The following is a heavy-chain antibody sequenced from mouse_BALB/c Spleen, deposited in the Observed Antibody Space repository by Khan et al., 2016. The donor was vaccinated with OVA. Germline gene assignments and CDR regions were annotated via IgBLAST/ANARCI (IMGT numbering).Heavy chain of an antibody. D-gene: IGHD1-1*01. CDR2: ISSGDSYT. Sequence: EVQLVESGGDLVKPGGSLKLSCAASGFTFSGYALSWVRQTPEKRLEWVATISSGDSYTYYPDSVQGRFTISRDNVKNTLYLQMSSLRSEDTAMYYCARPPITTIVAASYWFFDVWGAGTTVTVSS. V-gene: IGHV5-9-3*01. CDR1: GFTFSGYA. J-gene: IGHJ1*01. CDR3: ARPPITTIVAASYWFFDV.